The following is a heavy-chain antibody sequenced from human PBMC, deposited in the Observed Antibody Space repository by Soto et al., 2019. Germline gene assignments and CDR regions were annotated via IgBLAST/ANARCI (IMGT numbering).Heavy chain of an antibody. D-gene: IGHD1-26*01. CDR2: ISYDGSNK. Sequence: GSLRLSCAASGFTFSSYGMHWVRQAPGKGLEWVAVISYDGSNKYYADSVKGRFTISRDNSKNTLYLRMNSLRAEDTAVYYCAPPVLVGATTTHFDYWGQGTLVTVSS. J-gene: IGHJ4*02. V-gene: IGHV3-30*03. CDR1: GFTFSSYG. CDR3: APPVLVGATTTHFDY.